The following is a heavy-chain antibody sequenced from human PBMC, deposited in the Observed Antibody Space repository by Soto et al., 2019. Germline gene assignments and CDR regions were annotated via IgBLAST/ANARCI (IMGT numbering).Heavy chain of an antibody. CDR2: INAGNGNT. CDR1: GYTFTSYA. D-gene: IGHD1-26*01. Sequence: QVQLVQSGAEVKKPGASVKVSCKASGYTFTSYAMHWVRQAPGQRLEWMGWINAGNGNTKYLQKFQGRVTITRDTSASTAYMELSSLRSQDTAVHYCARGLGLYYFDYCGQGTLVTVSS. J-gene: IGHJ4*02. CDR3: ARGLGLYYFDY. V-gene: IGHV1-3*01.